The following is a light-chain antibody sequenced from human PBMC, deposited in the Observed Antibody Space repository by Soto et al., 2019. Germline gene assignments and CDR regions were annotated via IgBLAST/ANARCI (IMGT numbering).Light chain of an antibody. CDR2: DAS. Sequence: DIQMTQSPSTLSASVGDRVTITCRASQSISSWLAWYQQKPGKAPKLLIYDASSLQSGVPPRFSGSGSGTEFTLTISSLQPDDFATYYCQQYNFYYTFGQGTKVDIK. J-gene: IGKJ2*01. V-gene: IGKV1-5*01. CDR1: QSISSW. CDR3: QQYNFYYT.